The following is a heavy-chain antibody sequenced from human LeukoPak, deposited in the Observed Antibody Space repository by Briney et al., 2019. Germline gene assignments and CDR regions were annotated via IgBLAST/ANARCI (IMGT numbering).Heavy chain of an antibody. J-gene: IGHJ4*02. CDR1: IGSFSGYH. D-gene: IGHD1-7*01. V-gene: IGHV4-34*01. Sequence: SETLSLTCAVYIGSFSGYHWSWIRQPPGRGLEWIGEIDHSGNTKYNPSLKSRVTISADTSKNQFSLKLRALSAADTAVYFCARAPYNWHFPYYLDYWGQGTLVTVSS. CDR2: IDHSGNT. CDR3: ARAPYNWHFPYYLDY.